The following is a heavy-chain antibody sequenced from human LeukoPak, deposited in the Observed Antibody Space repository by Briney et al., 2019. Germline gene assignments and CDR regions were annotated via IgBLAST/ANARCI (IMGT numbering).Heavy chain of an antibody. J-gene: IGHJ3*02. V-gene: IGHV3-30-3*01. Sequence: AGGSLRLSCAASGFSFSNYALHWVRQAPGKGLEWVALIPFDGRKNYYIDSVQGRFTISRDNSKNTLYLQMNSMIPDDTAVYYCAKGKQQWWTFDALDIWGQGTMVTVSS. D-gene: IGHD5-18*01. CDR2: IPFDGRKN. CDR3: AKGKQQWWTFDALDI. CDR1: GFSFSNYA.